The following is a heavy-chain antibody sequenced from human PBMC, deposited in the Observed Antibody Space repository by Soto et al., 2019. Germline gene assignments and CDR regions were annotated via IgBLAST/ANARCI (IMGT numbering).Heavy chain of an antibody. J-gene: IGHJ4*02. V-gene: IGHV4-4*07. CDR3: VTIRYVGGTDY. CDR1: GVSISSYY. CDR2: IYTSENA. D-gene: IGHD1-1*01. Sequence: SETLSLTCTVSGVSISSYYWSWIRQPAGKGLEWIGRIYTSENAHYNPSLKSRVTMSLDTSKNHFSLNLSSVTAADTAVYYCVTIRYVGGTDYWGLGTPVTVS.